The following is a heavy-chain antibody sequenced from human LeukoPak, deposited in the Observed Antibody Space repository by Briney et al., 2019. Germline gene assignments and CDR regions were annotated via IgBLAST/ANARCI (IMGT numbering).Heavy chain of an antibody. V-gene: IGHV3-9*01. D-gene: IGHD5-12*01. J-gene: IGHJ4*02. CDR1: GFTFDDYA. Sequence: GRSLRLSCAASGFTFDDYAMHWVRQAPGKGLEWVSGISWNSGSIGYADSVKGRFTISRDNAKNSLYLQMNSLRAEDTALYYCARDGGYSGYDLTYWGQGTLVTVSS. CDR2: ISWNSGSI. CDR3: ARDGGYSGYDLTY.